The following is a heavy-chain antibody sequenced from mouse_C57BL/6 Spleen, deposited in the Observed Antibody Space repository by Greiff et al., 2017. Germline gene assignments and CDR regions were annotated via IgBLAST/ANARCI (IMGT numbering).Heavy chain of an antibody. CDR3: AKGEVRLESSYYFDY. D-gene: IGHD3-2*02. V-gene: IGHV1-50*01. CDR1: GYTFTSYW. Sequence: QVQLQQPGAELVKPGASVKLSCKASGYTFTSYWMQWVKQRPGQGLEWIGEIDPSDSYTNYNQKFKGKATLTVDKSSSTAYMQLSSLTSGVSAVYSVAKGEVRLESSYYFDYWGQGTTLTVSS. CDR2: IDPSDSYT. J-gene: IGHJ2*01.